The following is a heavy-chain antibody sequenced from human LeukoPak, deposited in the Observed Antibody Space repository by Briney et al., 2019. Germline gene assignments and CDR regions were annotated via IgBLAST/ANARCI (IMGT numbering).Heavy chain of an antibody. CDR3: ARDGGISTWFDT. J-gene: IGHJ5*02. CDR2: IYYSGST. CDR1: GGSIRSYF. D-gene: IGHD1-14*01. Sequence: PSETLSLTCTVSGGSIRSYFWNWIRQPPGKGLEWIGYIYYSGSTNYNPSLKSRVTISVDTSKNQFSLKLTSVSAADTALYYFARDGGISTWFDTWVRAALATVSS. V-gene: IGHV4-59*01.